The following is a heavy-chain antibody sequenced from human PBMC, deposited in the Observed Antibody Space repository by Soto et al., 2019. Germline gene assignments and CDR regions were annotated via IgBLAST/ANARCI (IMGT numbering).Heavy chain of an antibody. J-gene: IGHJ4*02. CDR1: GYNFTTYV. CDR2: INCGSGNT. V-gene: IGHV1-3*01. Sequence: QVQLVQSGAEVKQPGASASVSCKASGYNFTTYVVHWLRQAPGQGPEWMGWINCGSGNTVYSQKFQGRVTFTRDTSATTAYMDLNSLTSGDTAVYYCARGYTIGWTFDFWGRGTLVTVSS. D-gene: IGHD6-19*01. CDR3: ARGYTIGWTFDF.